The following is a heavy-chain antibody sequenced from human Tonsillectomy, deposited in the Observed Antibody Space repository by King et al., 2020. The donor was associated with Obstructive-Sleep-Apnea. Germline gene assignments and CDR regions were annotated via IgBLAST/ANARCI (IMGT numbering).Heavy chain of an antibody. CDR2: ISYDGSNK. V-gene: IGHV3-30*04. J-gene: IGHJ4*02. D-gene: IGHD3-22*01. CDR1: GITFSSYA. CDR3: ARGIPAVGSGYYRPFDY. Sequence: VQLVESGGGVVQPGRSLRLSCAASGITFSSYAMHWVRQAPGKGLEWGAVISYDGSNKYYADSVKGRFTISRDNSKNTLYLQMNSLRAEDTAVYYCARGIPAVGSGYYRPFDYWGQGTLVTVSS.